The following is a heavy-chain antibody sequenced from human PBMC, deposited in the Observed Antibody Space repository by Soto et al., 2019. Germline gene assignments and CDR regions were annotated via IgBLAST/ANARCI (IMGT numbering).Heavy chain of an antibody. D-gene: IGHD2-15*01. CDR3: ARDHRYCSGSSCRPYYYYYGMDV. CDR2: ISGTSDYI. J-gene: IGHJ6*02. V-gene: IGHV3-21*01. Sequence: GSLRLSCAASGLTFSSYSMNWVRQAPGRGLEWVAAISGTSDYIYYADSVKGRFTISRDNAKTSLYIQMNSLRAEDTAVYYCARDHRYCSGSSCRPYYYYYGMDVWGQGTTVTVSS. CDR1: GLTFSSYS.